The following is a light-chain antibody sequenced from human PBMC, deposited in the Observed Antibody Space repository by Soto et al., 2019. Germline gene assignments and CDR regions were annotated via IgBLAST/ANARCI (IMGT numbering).Light chain of an antibody. CDR2: FDS. J-gene: IGLJ3*02. CDR3: QVWDSSSDHWV. V-gene: IGLV3-21*04. CDR1: NIGSKS. Sequence: SYELTQPPSVSVAPGKTARITCEGNNIGSKSVHWYQQKPGQAPMLVIYFDSDRPSGIPERFSGSNSGNTATLTISRVEAGDEADYYCQVWDSSSDHWVFGGGTKLTVL.